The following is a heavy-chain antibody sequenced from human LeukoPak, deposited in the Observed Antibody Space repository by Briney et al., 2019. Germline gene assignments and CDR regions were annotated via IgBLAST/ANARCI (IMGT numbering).Heavy chain of an antibody. CDR1: GLTFSDYY. J-gene: IGHJ4*02. CDR3: ASDSSAYCLFDY. CDR2: ISSSGSTI. D-gene: IGHD3-22*01. V-gene: IGHV3-11*01. Sequence: KPGGSLRLSCAASGLTFSDYYMSWIRQAPGKGLEWISYISSSGSTIYYADSVKGRFTISRDNAKNSLYLEMNSLRAEDTAVYYCASDSSAYCLFDYWGQGTLVTVSS.